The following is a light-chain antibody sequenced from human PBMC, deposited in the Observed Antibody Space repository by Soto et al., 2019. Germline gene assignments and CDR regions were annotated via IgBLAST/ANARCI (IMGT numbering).Light chain of an antibody. CDR3: SSYTGSNNLGV. J-gene: IGLJ1*01. CDR2: DVT. Sequence: QSALTQPRSVSGSPGQSVTISCTGSSSDVGGYDFVSWYQQHPGKAPKLMLYDVTKRPSGVPDRFSGSKSGNSASLTISGLQAEDEADYYCSSYTGSNNLGVFGTGTKVTVL. V-gene: IGLV2-11*01. CDR1: SSDVGGYDF.